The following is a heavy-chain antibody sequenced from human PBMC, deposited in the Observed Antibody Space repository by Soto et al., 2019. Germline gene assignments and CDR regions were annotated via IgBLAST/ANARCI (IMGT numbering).Heavy chain of an antibody. J-gene: IGHJ5*02. D-gene: IGHD3-10*01. V-gene: IGHV4-31*03. CDR1: GGSISSGGYY. Sequence: QVQLQESGPGLVKPSQTLSLTCTVSGGSISSGGYYWSWIRQHPGKGLEWIGYIYYSGSTYYNPSLKSRVTISVXXSXNXXSLKLSSVTAADTAVYYCARDRRSMVRGVIGWFDPWGQGTLVTVSS. CDR2: IYYSGST. CDR3: ARDRRSMVRGVIGWFDP.